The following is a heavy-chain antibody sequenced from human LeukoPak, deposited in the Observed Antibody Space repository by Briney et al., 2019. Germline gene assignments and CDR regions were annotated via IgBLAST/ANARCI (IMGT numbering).Heavy chain of an antibody. J-gene: IGHJ1*01. CDR3: AREDEYCSSTSCYSFQH. Sequence: SETLSLTCTVSGGSISSYYWSWIRQPPGKGLEWIGYIYYSGSTNYNPSLKSRVTISVDTSKNQFSLKLSSVTAADTAVYYCAREDEYCSSTSCYSFQHWGQGTLVTVSS. V-gene: IGHV4-59*12. CDR2: IYYSGST. D-gene: IGHD2-2*02. CDR1: GGSISSYY.